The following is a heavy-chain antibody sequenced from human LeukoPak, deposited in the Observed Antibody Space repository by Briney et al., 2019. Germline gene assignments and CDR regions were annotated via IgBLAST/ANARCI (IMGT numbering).Heavy chain of an antibody. CDR1: GGSFSGYY. V-gene: IGHV3-7*01. Sequence: ETLSLTCAVYGGSFSGYYWSWVRQAPGKGLEWVAIINPDGSQGSYVDSVKGRFAISRDNALNSLFLQMNSLSAEDTAVYYCARDPAYGALDIWGQGTTVTVSS. CDR2: INPDGSQG. J-gene: IGHJ3*02. D-gene: IGHD2-21*01. CDR3: ARDPAYGALDI.